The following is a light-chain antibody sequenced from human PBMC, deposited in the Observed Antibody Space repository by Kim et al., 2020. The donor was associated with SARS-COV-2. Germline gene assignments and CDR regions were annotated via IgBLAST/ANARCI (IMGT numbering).Light chain of an antibody. V-gene: IGLV7-43*01. Sequence: PRGTVTLPCALSTAAVTIGSYPNWFHQKPGQAPRALIYSMRNKHSWTPARFSGSLLGGKAALTLSGVQPEDEAEYYCLLYYGGAWVFGGGTQLTVL. CDR3: LLYYGGAWV. CDR2: SMR. CDR1: TAAVTIGSY. J-gene: IGLJ3*02.